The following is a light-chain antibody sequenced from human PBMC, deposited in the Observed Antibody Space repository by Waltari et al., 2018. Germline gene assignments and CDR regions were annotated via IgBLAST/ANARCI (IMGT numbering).Light chain of an antibody. J-gene: IGKJ2*01. CDR2: AAS. V-gene: IGKV1-39*01. CDR3: QQSYSTPHT. Sequence: DIQMTQSPSSLSASVGDRVTIPCRASQSISSYLNWYQQKQGKAPNLLIYAASSLQSGVPSRFSGSVSGTDFTLTISSLQPEDFATYYCQQSYSTPHTFGQGTKLEIK. CDR1: QSISSY.